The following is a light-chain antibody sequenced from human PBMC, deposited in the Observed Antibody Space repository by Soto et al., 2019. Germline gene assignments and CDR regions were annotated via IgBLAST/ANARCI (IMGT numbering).Light chain of an antibody. J-gene: IGLJ1*01. CDR1: SSNIGAGYD. CDR2: GNS. Sequence: QSVLTQPPSVSGAPGQRVTISCSGGSSNIGAGYDVNWYRQLPGTAPKLLIYGNSDRPSGVPDRFSGSKSGTSASLASTGLQAEDEADYFCQSYDRSLRTYVFGTATKVTVL. CDR3: QSYDRSLRTYV. V-gene: IGLV1-40*01.